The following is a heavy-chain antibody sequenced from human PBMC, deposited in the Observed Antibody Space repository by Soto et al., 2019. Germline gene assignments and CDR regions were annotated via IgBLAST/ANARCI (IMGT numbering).Heavy chain of an antibody. J-gene: IGHJ4*02. Sequence: QVQLVESGGGVVQPGRSLRLSCAASGFTFSSFAMHWVRQAPGKGLEWVAVISNDGSNKYYADSVKGRFTISRDNSKNTLYLQMNSRRTEDTAVYYCARDGRYSYGGYYFDYWGQGTLVTVSS. D-gene: IGHD5-18*01. CDR2: ISNDGSNK. CDR1: GFTFSSFA. V-gene: IGHV3-30-3*01. CDR3: ARDGRYSYGGYYFDY.